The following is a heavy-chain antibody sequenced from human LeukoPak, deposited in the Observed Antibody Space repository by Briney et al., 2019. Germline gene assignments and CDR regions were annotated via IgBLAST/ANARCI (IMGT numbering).Heavy chain of an antibody. V-gene: IGHV4-4*07. CDR1: GGSISSYY. Sequence: SETLSLTCTVSGGSISSYYWSWIRQPAGKGLEWIGRIYTSGSTNYNPPLKSRVTMSVDTSKNQFSLKLSSVTAGDTAVYYCAREPPYYDILTGYYRGTYGMDVWGQGTTVTVSS. D-gene: IGHD3-9*01. CDR3: AREPPYYDILTGYYRGTYGMDV. CDR2: IYTSGST. J-gene: IGHJ6*02.